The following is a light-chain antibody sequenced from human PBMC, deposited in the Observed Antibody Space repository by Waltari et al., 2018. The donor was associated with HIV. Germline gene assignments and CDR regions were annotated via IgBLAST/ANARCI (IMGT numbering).Light chain of an antibody. J-gene: IGLJ1*01. Sequence: QSALTQPASMSGSPGQSITISCTGTRSDVGGHNYGSWSQQHPAKAPKLMIYEVSNRPSRLSHRFSGSKSGHTASLIISGLQAEDEADYYCSSYTSSSTFVFGTGTKVTVL. CDR1: RSDVGGHNY. V-gene: IGLV2-14*01. CDR3: SSYTSSSTFV. CDR2: EVS.